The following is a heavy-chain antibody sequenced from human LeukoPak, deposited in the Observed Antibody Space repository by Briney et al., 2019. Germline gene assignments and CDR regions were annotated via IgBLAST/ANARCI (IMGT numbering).Heavy chain of an antibody. V-gene: IGHV1-46*02. CDR3: ARGYTYGDY. CDR1: GYTFNSYY. CDR2: INPCSGST. J-gene: IGHJ4*02. Sequence: ASVKVSCKASGYTFNSYYMHWVRQAPGQGLEWMGIINPCSGSTSYAQNFQGRVTMTRDTSSSTVYMELSSLRSEDTAVYYCARGYTYGDYWGQGTLVTVSS. D-gene: IGHD5-18*01.